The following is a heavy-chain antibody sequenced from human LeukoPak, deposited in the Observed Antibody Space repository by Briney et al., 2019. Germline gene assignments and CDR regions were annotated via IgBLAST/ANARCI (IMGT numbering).Heavy chain of an antibody. J-gene: IGHJ4*02. D-gene: IGHD3-16*01. CDR2: IYYSGST. CDR3: ASLMGYDYVSVGDDY. V-gene: IGHV4-39*01. Sequence: SETLSLTCTVSGGSISSSSYYWGWIRQPPGKGLEWIGSIYYSGSTYYNPSLKSRVTISVDTSKNQFSLKLSSVTAADTAVYYCASLMGYDYVSVGDDYWGQGTLVTVSS. CDR1: GGSISSSSYY.